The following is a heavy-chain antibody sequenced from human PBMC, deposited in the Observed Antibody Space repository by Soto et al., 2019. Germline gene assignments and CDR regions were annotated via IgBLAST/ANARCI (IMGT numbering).Heavy chain of an antibody. CDR3: ARGGHIAVVTASFDN. J-gene: IGHJ4*02. Sequence: QVQLVQSGAEVRKPGASVKVSCKPSGYTFNTYYLHWLRQAPGQALEWMGVIHPSGGGTTYAQKWLGRVTVTRDTSTTTVFMELSSLRSDDTAVYYCARGGHIAVVTASFDNWGQGTLVTVSS. V-gene: IGHV1-46*02. D-gene: IGHD2-21*02. CDR2: IHPSGGGT. CDR1: GYTFNTYY.